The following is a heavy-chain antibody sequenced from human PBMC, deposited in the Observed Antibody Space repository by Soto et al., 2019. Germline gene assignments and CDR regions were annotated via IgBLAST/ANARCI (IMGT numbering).Heavy chain of an antibody. CDR2: VYYSGST. CDR1: GVSITTSSYF. D-gene: IGHD2-21*02. J-gene: IGHJ1*01. V-gene: IGHV4-39*01. CDR3: ANTLRGDYYFFQY. Sequence: SQTLSLTCTVSGVSITTSSYFWGWIRQPPGKGLEWIGSVYYSGSTYYNPSLKSRVTISVDTSKNQFSLKLTSVTAADTAVYHCANTLRGDYYFFQYWGQGSLVTVSS.